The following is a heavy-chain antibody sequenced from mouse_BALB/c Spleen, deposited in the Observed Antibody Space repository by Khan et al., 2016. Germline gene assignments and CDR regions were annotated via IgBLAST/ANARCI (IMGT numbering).Heavy chain of an antibody. CDR3: ARGQLGLPWFAY. J-gene: IGHJ3*01. CDR2: INPGSGGT. D-gene: IGHD3-2*01. V-gene: IGHV1-54*01. Sequence: QVQLKESGAELVRPGTSVKVSCKASGYAFTNYLIEWVKQRPGQGLEWIGVINPGSGGTNYNEKFKGEATLTADKSSSTAYMQLSSLTSDDSAVYFCARGQLGLPWFAYWGQGTLVTVSA. CDR1: GYAFTNYL.